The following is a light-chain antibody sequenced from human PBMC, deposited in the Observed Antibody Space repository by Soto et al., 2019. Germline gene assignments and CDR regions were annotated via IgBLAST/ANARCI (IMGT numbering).Light chain of an antibody. Sequence: QPVLTQSPSASASLGASVKLTCTLSSGHSSYAIAWHQQQPEKGPRYLMKLNSDGSHTKGHGIPDRFSGSSSGAERYLSISSLQSEDEDDYYCQTWGTGIQVFGGGTKLTVL. CDR3: QTWGTGIQV. V-gene: IGLV4-69*01. CDR2: LNSDGSH. J-gene: IGLJ2*01. CDR1: SGHSSYA.